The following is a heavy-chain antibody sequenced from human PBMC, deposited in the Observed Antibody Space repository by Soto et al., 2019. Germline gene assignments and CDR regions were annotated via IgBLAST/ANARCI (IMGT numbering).Heavy chain of an antibody. CDR3: ARGPLAETYYYDSSGYARWSFDY. J-gene: IGHJ4*02. CDR2: IYYSGST. D-gene: IGHD3-22*01. V-gene: IGHV4-30-4*01. CDR1: GGSISSGDYY. Sequence: SETLSLTYTVSGGSISSGDYYWSWIRQPPGKGLEWIGYIYYSGSTYYNPSLKSRVTISVDTSKNQFSLKLSSVTAADTAVYYCARGPLAETYYYDSSGYARWSFDYWGQGTLVTVSS.